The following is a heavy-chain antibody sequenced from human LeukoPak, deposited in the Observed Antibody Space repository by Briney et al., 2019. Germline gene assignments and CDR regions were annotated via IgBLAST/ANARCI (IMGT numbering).Heavy chain of an antibody. CDR1: GFTFDDYG. CDR2: INWNGGST. D-gene: IGHD2-2*01. Sequence: GGSLRLSCAASGFTFDDYGMSWVRQAPGRGLEWVSGINWNGGSTDYADSVKGRFTISRDNAKNSLYLQMNSLRAEDTALYYCARGGCSSTSCPYYYYYYMDVWGKGTTVTVSS. J-gene: IGHJ6*03. V-gene: IGHV3-20*04. CDR3: ARGGCSSTSCPYYYYYYMDV.